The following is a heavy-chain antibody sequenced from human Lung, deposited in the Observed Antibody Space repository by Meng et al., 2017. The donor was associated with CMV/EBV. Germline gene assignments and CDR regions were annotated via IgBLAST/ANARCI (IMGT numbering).Heavy chain of an antibody. CDR3: AREADGATFDY. V-gene: IGHV1-46*01. CDR2: INPSGGST. J-gene: IGHJ4*02. CDR1: GYTFGSYG. Sequence: QVHLLQSGPEVKKPGASVRVSCKASGYTFGSYGICWVRQAPGQGLEWMGIINPSGGSTSYAQKFQGRVTMTRDTSTSTVYMELSSLRSEDTAVYYCAREADGATFDYWGQGTLVTVSS. D-gene: IGHD1-26*01.